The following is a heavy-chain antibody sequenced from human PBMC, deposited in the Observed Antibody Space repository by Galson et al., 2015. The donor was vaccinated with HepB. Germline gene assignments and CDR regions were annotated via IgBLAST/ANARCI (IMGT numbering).Heavy chain of an antibody. J-gene: IGHJ4*02. CDR1: GFTFSSYA. V-gene: IGHV3-23*01. D-gene: IGHD3-3*01. CDR3: AKHEGTLDYYDFWSGYRGFDY. CDR2: ISGSGGST. Sequence: SLRLSCAASGFTFSSYAMSWVRQAPGKGLEWVSAISGSGGSTYYADSVKGRFTISRDNSRNTLYLQMNSLRAEDTAVYYCAKHEGTLDYYDFWSGYRGFDYWGQGTLVTVSS.